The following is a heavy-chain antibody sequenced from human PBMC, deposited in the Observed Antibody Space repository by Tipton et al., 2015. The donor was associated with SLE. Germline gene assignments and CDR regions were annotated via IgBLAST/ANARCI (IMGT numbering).Heavy chain of an antibody. J-gene: IGHJ6*03. V-gene: IGHV4-34*01. CDR1: GGSFSGYY. Sequence: TLSLTCAVYGGSFSGYYWSWIRQPPGKGLEWIGEINHSGSTNYNPSLRSRVTISVDTSKNQFSLKLSSVTAADTAVYYCARIVTYYDFWSGPGKVYYYCYMDVWGKGTTVAVSS. D-gene: IGHD3-3*01. CDR3: ARIVTYYDFWSGPGKVYYYCYMDV. CDR2: INHSGST.